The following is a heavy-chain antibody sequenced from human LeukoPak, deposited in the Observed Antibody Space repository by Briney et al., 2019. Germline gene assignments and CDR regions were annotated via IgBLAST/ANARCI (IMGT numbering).Heavy chain of an antibody. V-gene: IGHV1-69*13. CDR1: GGTFSSYA. J-gene: IGHJ4*02. Sequence: GASVKVSCKASGGTFSSYAISWVRQAPGQGLERMGGIIPIFGTANYAQKFQGRVTITADESTSTAYMELSSLRSEDTAVYYCALGRSGYFDYWGQGTLVTVSS. CDR2: IIPIFGTA. D-gene: IGHD3-3*01. CDR3: ALGRSGYFDY.